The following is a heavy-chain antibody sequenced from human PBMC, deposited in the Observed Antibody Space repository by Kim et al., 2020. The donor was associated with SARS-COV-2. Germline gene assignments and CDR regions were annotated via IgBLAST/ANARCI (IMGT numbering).Heavy chain of an antibody. Sequence: SETLSLTCTVSGGSISSGGYYWSWIRQHPGKGLEWIGYIYYSGSTYYNPSLKSRVTISVDTSKNQFSLKLSSVTAADTAVYYCARSDRGGGFGLGAFEIWGQGTMVTVSS. CDR3: ARSDRGGGFGLGAFEI. D-gene: IGHD3-10*01. CDR1: GGSISSGGYY. V-gene: IGHV4-31*03. CDR2: IYYSGST. J-gene: IGHJ3*02.